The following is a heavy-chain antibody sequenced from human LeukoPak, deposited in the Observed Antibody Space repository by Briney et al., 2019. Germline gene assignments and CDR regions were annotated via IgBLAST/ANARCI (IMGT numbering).Heavy chain of an antibody. J-gene: IGHJ4*02. V-gene: IGHV3-23*01. CDR2: ISSGGST. CDR1: GFTFSSYA. CDR3: AKRGGYFDY. D-gene: IGHD2-15*01. Sequence: LPGGSPRLSCAASGFTFSSYAMSWVRQAPGKGLEWVSAISSGGSTYYADSVRGRFTMSRDDSKNTLDLQMNSLRAEDTAVYFCAKRGGYFDYWGQGTLVTVSS.